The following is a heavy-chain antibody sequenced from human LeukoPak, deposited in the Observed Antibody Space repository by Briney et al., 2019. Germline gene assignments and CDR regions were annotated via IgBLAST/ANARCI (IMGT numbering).Heavy chain of an antibody. CDR1: GGSISSNIDC. J-gene: IGHJ5*02. D-gene: IGHD3-3*01. CDR2: MFYNGAT. V-gene: IGHV4-39*01. CDR3: AGHRTGVDWLDP. Sequence: SETLSLTCSVSGGSISSNIDCWAWIRQPPGKGLEWIGCMFYNGATYNNPSLKSRVTLSVDTSKSQFSLKMTSVTAADTAVYYCAGHRTGVDWLDPWGQGTLVTVSS.